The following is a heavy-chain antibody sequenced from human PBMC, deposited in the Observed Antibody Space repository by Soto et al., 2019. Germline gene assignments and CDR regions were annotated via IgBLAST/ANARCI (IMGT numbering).Heavy chain of an antibody. V-gene: IGHV4-34*01. Sequence: LSLTCAVYGGSFSGYYWSWIRQPPGKGLEWIGEINHSGSTNYNPSLKSRVTISVDTSKNQFSLKLSSVTAADTAVYYCARVSSPRVRGVMSARSPLGYYYGMDVWGQGTTVTVSS. CDR3: ARVSSPRVRGVMSARSPLGYYYGMDV. CDR2: INHSGST. D-gene: IGHD3-10*01. J-gene: IGHJ6*02. CDR1: GGSFSGYY.